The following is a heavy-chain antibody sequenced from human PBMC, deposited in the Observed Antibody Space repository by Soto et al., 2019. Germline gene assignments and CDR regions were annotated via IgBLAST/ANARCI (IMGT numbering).Heavy chain of an antibody. D-gene: IGHD5-18*01. CDR2: ISYDGSNK. CDR3: ARARVWIQYFDY. V-gene: IGHV3-30-3*01. J-gene: IGHJ4*02. Sequence: PVGSLRLSCAAPGFTFSSYAMHWVRQAPGKGLEWVAVISYDGSNKYYADSVKGRFTISRDNSKNTLYLQMNSLRAEDTAVYYCARARVWIQYFDYWGQGTLVTVSS. CDR1: GFTFSSYA.